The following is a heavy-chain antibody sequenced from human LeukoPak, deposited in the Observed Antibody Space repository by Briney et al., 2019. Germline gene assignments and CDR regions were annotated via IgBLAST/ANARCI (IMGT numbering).Heavy chain of an antibody. V-gene: IGHV4-59*08. CDR3: ATRGY. CDR1: GGSISSGY. D-gene: IGHD3-10*01. J-gene: IGHJ4*02. CDR2: IYNSGNN. Sequence: SETLSLTCTVSGGSISSGYWQWIRQPPGKGLEWVGYIYNSGNNHYNSSLKSRVTISIDTSKNQFSLKLASVTAADTAVYYCATRGYWGQGTLVAVSS.